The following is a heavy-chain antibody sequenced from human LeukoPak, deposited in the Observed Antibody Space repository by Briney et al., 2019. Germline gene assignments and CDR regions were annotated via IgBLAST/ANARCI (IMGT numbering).Heavy chain of an antibody. CDR2: INAGNGNT. CDR3: ASGCSSTSCYLDPFYFDY. Sequence: ASVKVSCKASGYTFTSYAMHWVRQAPGQRLEWMGWINAGNGNTKYSQKFQGRVTITRDTSASTAYMELSSLRSEDTAVYYCASGCSSTSCYLDPFYFDYWGQGTLVTVSS. D-gene: IGHD2-2*01. J-gene: IGHJ4*02. CDR1: GYTFTSYA. V-gene: IGHV1-3*01.